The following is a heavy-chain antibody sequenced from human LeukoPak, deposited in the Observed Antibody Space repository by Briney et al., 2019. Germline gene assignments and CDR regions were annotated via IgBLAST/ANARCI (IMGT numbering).Heavy chain of an antibody. J-gene: IGHJ4*02. Sequence: SGALSLTCAVSGGSISSSNWWSWVRQPPGKGLEWIGEIYHSGSTNYNPSLKSRVTISVDKSKNQFSLKLSSVTAADTAVYYCARGVVWSGYYFDYWGQGTLVTVSS. V-gene: IGHV4-4*02. CDR2: IYHSGST. D-gene: IGHD3-3*01. CDR1: GGSISSSNW. CDR3: ARGVVWSGYYFDY.